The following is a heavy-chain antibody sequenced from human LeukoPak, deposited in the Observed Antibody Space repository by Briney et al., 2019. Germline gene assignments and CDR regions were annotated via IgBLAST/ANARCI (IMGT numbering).Heavy chain of an antibody. V-gene: IGHV4-30-2*01. CDR3: AREVVGSTTRDAFDI. D-gene: IGHD1-26*01. J-gene: IGHJ3*02. CDR1: GGSISSGGYY. Sequence: PSQTLSLTCTVSGGSISSGGYYWSWIRQPPGKGLEWIGYIYHSGSTYYNPSLKSRVTISVDRSKNQFSLKLSSVTAADTAVYYCAREVVGSTTRDAFDIWGQGTMVTVSS. CDR2: IYHSGST.